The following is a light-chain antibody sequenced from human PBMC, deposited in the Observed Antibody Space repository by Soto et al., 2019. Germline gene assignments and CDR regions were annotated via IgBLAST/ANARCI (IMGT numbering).Light chain of an antibody. CDR2: DAS. CDR1: QSVSSY. V-gene: IGKV3-11*01. CDR3: QQRSNWPTVT. J-gene: IGKJ4*01. Sequence: EIVLTQSPATLSLSPGERATLPCRASQSVSSYLAWYQQKPGQAPRLLIYDASNRATGIPARFSGSGSGTDFTLTISSKEPEDFAVYYGQQRSNWPTVTFGGRTKVDIK.